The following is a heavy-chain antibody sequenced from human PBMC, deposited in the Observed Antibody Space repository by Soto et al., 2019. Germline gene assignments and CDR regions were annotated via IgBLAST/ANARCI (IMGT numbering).Heavy chain of an antibody. Sequence: SETLSLTCAVYGGSFSGYYWSWIRQPPGKGLEWIGEINHSGSTNYNPSLKSRVTMSVDTPKNLFSLKLSSVTAADTAVYYCARLGLYSSGSFPGYFVYWGQGTLVTVSS. CDR2: INHSGST. CDR1: GGSFSGYY. V-gene: IGHV4-34*01. J-gene: IGHJ4*02. CDR3: ARLGLYSSGSFPGYFVY. D-gene: IGHD2-21*01.